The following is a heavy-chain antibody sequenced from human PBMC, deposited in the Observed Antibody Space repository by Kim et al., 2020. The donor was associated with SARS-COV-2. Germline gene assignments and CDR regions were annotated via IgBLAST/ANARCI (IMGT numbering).Heavy chain of an antibody. V-gene: IGHV3-11*01. CDR2: ISSSGSTI. D-gene: IGHD3-3*01. Sequence: GGSLRLSCAASGFTFSDYDMSWIRQAPGKGLEWVSDISSSGSTIYYADSVKGRFTISRDNAKNSLYLQMNSLRAEDTAVYYCARDSSITIFGVVIDYYYYGMDVWGPGTTVTVS. J-gene: IGHJ6*02. CDR3: ARDSSITIFGVVIDYYYYGMDV. CDR1: GFTFSDYD.